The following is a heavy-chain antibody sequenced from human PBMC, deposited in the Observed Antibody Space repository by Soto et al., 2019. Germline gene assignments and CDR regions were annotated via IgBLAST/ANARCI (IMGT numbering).Heavy chain of an antibody. Sequence: RASVKVSCKASGYTFSIYGINWVRQAPGQGLEWMGWTRPNNGNTKYAQNLQGRVTMTTDTSTSTAYMEPRSLRPDDTAVYYCVRDLDGSGSYYTDCWGQGTLVTVSS. CDR2: TRPNNGNT. CDR3: VRDLDGSGSYYTDC. V-gene: IGHV1-18*01. D-gene: IGHD3-10*01. J-gene: IGHJ4*02. CDR1: GYTFSIYG.